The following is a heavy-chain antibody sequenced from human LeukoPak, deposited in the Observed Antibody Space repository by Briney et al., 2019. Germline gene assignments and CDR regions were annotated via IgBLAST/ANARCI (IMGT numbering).Heavy chain of an antibody. CDR1: GGSISSYY. D-gene: IGHD1-7*01. CDR2: IYYSGST. Sequence: SETLSLTCTVSGGSISSYYWSWIRQPPGKGLEWIGYIYYSGSTNYNPSLKSRVTISVDTSKNQFSLKLSSVTAADTAVYYCARGSYNWNYEGYFDYRGQGTLVTVSS. V-gene: IGHV4-59*01. J-gene: IGHJ4*02. CDR3: ARGSYNWNYEGYFDY.